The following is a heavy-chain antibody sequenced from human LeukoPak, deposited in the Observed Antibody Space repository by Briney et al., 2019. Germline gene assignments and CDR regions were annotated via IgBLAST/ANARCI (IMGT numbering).Heavy chain of an antibody. CDR1: GFTFSSYW. CDR2: INSDGSST. V-gene: IGHV3-74*01. D-gene: IGHD3-10*01. Sequence: PGGSLRLSCAASGFTFSSYWMHWVRQAPGKGLVWVSRINSDGSSTNYADSVKGRFTISRDNAKNTLYLQMNSLRAEDTAVYYCAKSYYARDYYYYGMDVWGQGTTVTVSS. J-gene: IGHJ6*02. CDR3: AKSYYARDYYYYGMDV.